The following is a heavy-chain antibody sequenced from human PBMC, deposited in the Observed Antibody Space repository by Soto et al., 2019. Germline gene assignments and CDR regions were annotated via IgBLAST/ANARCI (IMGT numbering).Heavy chain of an antibody. Sequence: ASVKVSCKASGYTFTGYYMHWVRQAPGQGLEWMGWINPNSGGTNYAQKFQGRVTMTRDTSISTAYMELSRLRSDDTAVYYCARDRLDSVAAQRYNWFDPWGQGTLVTVSS. J-gene: IGHJ5*02. CDR2: INPNSGGT. D-gene: IGHD2-15*01. CDR3: ARDRLDSVAAQRYNWFDP. CDR1: GYTFTGYY. V-gene: IGHV1-2*02.